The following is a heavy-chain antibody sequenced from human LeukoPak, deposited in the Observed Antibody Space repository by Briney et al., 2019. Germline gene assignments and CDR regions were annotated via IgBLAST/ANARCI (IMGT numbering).Heavy chain of an antibody. CDR3: AKGGEEQQLVLIDY. Sequence: PGRSLRLSCAASEFTFSSYGMHWVRQAPGKGLEWVAVIWYDGSNKYYADSVKGRFTISRDNSKNTLYLQMNSLRAEDTAVYYCAKGGEEQQLVLIDYWGQGTLVTVSS. D-gene: IGHD6-13*01. J-gene: IGHJ4*02. CDR1: EFTFSSYG. V-gene: IGHV3-33*06. CDR2: IWYDGSNK.